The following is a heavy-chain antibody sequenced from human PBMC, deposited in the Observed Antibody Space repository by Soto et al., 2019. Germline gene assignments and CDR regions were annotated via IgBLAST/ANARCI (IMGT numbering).Heavy chain of an antibody. Sequence: SETLSLTCTVSGGSISGYYWNWIRQPPGKGLEWIVYIYYGGSTTYNPSLKSRVTISVDTSKNQFSLKLDSVTAADTAVYYCASTLSGFTSGSRQFYFDHCGQGTLVAVSS. CDR3: ASTLSGFTSGSRQFYFDH. CDR2: IYYGGST. CDR1: GGSISGYY. J-gene: IGHJ4*02. V-gene: IGHV4-59*01. D-gene: IGHD3-10*01.